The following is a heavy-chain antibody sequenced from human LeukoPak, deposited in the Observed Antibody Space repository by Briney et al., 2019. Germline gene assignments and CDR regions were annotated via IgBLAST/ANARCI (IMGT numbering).Heavy chain of an antibody. CDR1: GYTFTNYA. Sequence: ASVKVSCKASGYTFTNYAINWVRQAPGQGLEWMGWISADNGNTHYAQKFQGRVTMTTDTSTSTAHMEVRSLRSDDTAVYYCQRITIFGVVMDFDYWGQGTLVTVSS. V-gene: IGHV1-18*01. CDR3: QRITIFGVVMDFDY. J-gene: IGHJ4*02. D-gene: IGHD3-3*01. CDR2: ISADNGNT.